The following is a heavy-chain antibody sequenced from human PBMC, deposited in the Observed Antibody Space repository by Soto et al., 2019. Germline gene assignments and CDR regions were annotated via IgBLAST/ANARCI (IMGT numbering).Heavy chain of an antibody. CDR1: GGSISSGGYY. D-gene: IGHD3-3*01. Sequence: SETLSLTCTVSGGSISSGGYYWSWIRQHPGKGLEWIGYIYYSGSTYYNPSLKSRVTISVDTSKNQFSLKLSSVTAADTAVYYCARDVVIKDQGFWSGPIPYGMHVWGQGTTVTVSS. CDR2: IYYSGST. J-gene: IGHJ6*02. V-gene: IGHV4-31*03. CDR3: ARDVVIKDQGFWSGPIPYGMHV.